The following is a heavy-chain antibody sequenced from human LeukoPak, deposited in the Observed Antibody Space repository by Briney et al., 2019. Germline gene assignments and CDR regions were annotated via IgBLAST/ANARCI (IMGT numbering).Heavy chain of an antibody. V-gene: IGHV4-59*02. D-gene: IGHD4-17*01. Sequence: SETLSLTCTVYSGLVSSDYWTWIRQPPGKGLEWVGYIFSNGNTEYSPSLESRATISVDTSKNQFSLKLSSVTAADTAVYYCARDGDYFDYWGQGTLVTVSS. CDR3: ARDGDYFDY. CDR1: SGLVSSDY. J-gene: IGHJ4*02. CDR2: IFSNGNT.